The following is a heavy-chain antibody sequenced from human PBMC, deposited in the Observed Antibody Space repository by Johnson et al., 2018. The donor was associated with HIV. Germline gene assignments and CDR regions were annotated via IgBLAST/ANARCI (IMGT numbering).Heavy chain of an antibody. V-gene: IGHV3-7*02. D-gene: IGHD2-21*02. CDR3: ARAPRAFCDGDCYPNAFGI. CDR1: GFIFSNYW. CDR2: INQDGSEK. Sequence: EVQLVESGGGLVQPGGSLRLSCAASGFIFSNYWMTWVRQAPGKGLEWVANINQDGSEKYYVGSLNGRFTISRDNAKNSLYLQMDSLRAEDTAVYYCARAPRAFCDGDCYPNAFGIWGQGTMVTVSS. J-gene: IGHJ3*02.